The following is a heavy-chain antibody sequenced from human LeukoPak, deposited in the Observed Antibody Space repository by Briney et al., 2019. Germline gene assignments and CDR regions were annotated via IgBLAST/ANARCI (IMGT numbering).Heavy chain of an antibody. D-gene: IGHD6-19*01. CDR1: GYTFTGYY. V-gene: IGHV1-2*02. J-gene: IGHJ4*02. Sequence: GAPVKVSCKASGYTFTGYYMHWVRQAPGQGLEWMGWINPNSGGTNYAQKFQGRVTMTRDTSISTAYLDLSSLRSDDTAVYYCARNPDSSGWSQTNDYWGQGTLVTVSS. CDR3: ARNPDSSGWSQTNDY. CDR2: INPNSGGT.